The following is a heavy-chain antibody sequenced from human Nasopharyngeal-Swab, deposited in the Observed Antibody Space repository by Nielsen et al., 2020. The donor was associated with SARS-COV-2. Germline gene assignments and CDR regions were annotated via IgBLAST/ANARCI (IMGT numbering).Heavy chain of an antibody. D-gene: IGHD3-3*01. CDR2: IYYSGST. Sequence: WRRQCPGKGRDRVGYIYYSGSTNYNPSLKSRVTISVDTSKNQFSLKLSSVTAADTAVYYCARGERRLYDFWSGPPHYGMDVWGQGTTVTVSS. CDR3: ARGERRLYDFWSGPPHYGMDV. J-gene: IGHJ6*02. V-gene: IGHV4-59*01.